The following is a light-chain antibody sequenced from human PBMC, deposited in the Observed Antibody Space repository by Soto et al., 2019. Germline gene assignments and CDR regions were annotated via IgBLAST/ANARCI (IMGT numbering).Light chain of an antibody. CDR3: QQYNSYSRT. V-gene: IGKV1-5*03. J-gene: IGKJ2*02. Sequence: DIQMTQSPSTLSASVGDRVTITCRASQSISSWLAWYQQKPGKAPKLLIYKASSLESGVPSTFNGSGSGTEFTLTISSLQPDDFATYYCQQYNSYSRTFGQGTKLEIK. CDR2: KAS. CDR1: QSISSW.